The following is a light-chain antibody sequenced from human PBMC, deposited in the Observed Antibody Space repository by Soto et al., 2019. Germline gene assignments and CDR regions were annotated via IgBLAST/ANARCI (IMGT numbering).Light chain of an antibody. J-gene: IGLJ2*01. CDR3: QSYDSSLEV. Sequence: QSVLTQPPSVSGAPGQRVTISCTGSSSNIGAGYDVHWYQQLPGTAPKLLIYGNSNRPSGVPDRFSGSKSGTSASLAITGLQAEDEADYCCQSYDSSLEVFGGGTKLTVL. CDR1: SSNIGAGYD. V-gene: IGLV1-40*01. CDR2: GNS.